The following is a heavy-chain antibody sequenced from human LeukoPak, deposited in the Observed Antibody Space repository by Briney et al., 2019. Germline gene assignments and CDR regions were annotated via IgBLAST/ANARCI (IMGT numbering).Heavy chain of an antibody. Sequence: PGGSLRLSCAASGFTFSSYEMNWVRQAPRKGLEWVSYISTRGNIIFYADSVKGRFTISRDNANNSLHLQMNSLRAEDTAVYYCARDLGSGSYYNVWSGFFDYWGQGTLVTVSS. D-gene: IGHD3-10*02. CDR3: ARDLGSGSYYNVWSGFFDY. CDR1: GFTFSSYE. J-gene: IGHJ4*02. CDR2: ISTRGNII. V-gene: IGHV3-48*03.